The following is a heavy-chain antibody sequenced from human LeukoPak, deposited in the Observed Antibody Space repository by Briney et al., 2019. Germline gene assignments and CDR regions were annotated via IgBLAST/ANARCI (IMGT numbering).Heavy chain of an antibody. D-gene: IGHD5-12*01. J-gene: IGHJ4*02. CDR1: GFTFSSYA. Sequence: QAGGSLRLSCAASGFTFSSYAMSWVRQAPGKGLEWVSAISGSGGSTYYADSVKGRFTISRDNSKNTLYLQMNSLRAEDTAVYYCAKGYSGYDSGPTWGQGTLVTVSS. CDR3: AKGYSGYDSGPT. V-gene: IGHV3-23*01. CDR2: ISGSGGST.